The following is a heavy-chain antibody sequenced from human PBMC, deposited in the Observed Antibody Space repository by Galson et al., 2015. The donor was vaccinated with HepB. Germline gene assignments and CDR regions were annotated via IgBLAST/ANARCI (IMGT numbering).Heavy chain of an antibody. J-gene: IGHJ4*02. CDR2: INPNSGGT. CDR3: ARDLTRKGPYYGSGSLYFDY. D-gene: IGHD3-10*01. V-gene: IGHV1-2*04. CDR1: GYTSTGYY. Sequence: SVKVSCKASGYTSTGYYMHWVRQAPGQGLEWMGWINPNSGGTNYAQKFQGWVTMTRDTSISTAYMELSRLRSDDTAVYYCARDLTRKGPYYGSGSLYFDYWGQGTLVTVSS.